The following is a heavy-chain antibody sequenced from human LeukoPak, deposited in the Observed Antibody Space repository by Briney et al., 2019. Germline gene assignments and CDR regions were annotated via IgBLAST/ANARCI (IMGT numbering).Heavy chain of an antibody. J-gene: IGHJ4*02. CDR1: GFTFSTYS. V-gene: IGHV3-48*04. D-gene: IGHD2-2*01. CDR3: ARDHVPAAARCFDY. Sequence: GGSLRLSCAASGFTFSTYSMNWVRQAPGKGLEWVSYISSSTSTIYYADSVKGRFTISRDNAKNSLYLQMNSLRAEDTAVYYCARDHVPAAARCFDYWGQGTLVTVSS. CDR2: ISSSTSTI.